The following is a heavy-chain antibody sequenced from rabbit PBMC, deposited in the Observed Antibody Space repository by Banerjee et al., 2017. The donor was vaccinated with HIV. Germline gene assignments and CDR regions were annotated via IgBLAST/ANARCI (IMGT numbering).Heavy chain of an antibody. V-gene: IGHV1S45*01. Sequence: QEQLEESGGDLVKPEGSLTLTCTASGIDFSSYYYICWVRQAPGKGLEWIACIYAGSGGSTYYATWAKGRFTISKTSSTTVTLQMTSLTGADTATYFCVRGASSAWGAGDLWGQGTLVTVS. J-gene: IGHJ3*01. CDR1: GIDFSSYYY. CDR3: VRGASSAWGAGDL. CDR2: IYAGSGGST. D-gene: IGHD4-1*01.